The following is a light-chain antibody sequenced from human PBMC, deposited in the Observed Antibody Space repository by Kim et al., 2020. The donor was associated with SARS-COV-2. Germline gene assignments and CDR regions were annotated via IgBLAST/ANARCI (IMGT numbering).Light chain of an antibody. Sequence: SSELTQDPAVSVALGQTVRITCQGDSLRSYYATWYQQKPGQAPIVVIYGKNNRPSAIPDRFSGSSSGNTASLTITGTQAGDEADYYCNSRDSNDNVVFGGGTKLTVL. CDR3: NSRDSNDNVV. J-gene: IGLJ2*01. V-gene: IGLV3-19*01. CDR2: GKN. CDR1: SLRSYY.